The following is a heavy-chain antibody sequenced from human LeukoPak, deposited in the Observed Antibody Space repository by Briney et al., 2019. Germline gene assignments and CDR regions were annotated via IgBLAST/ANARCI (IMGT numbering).Heavy chain of an antibody. CDR3: TRGSVAAPNFDL. CDR2: ISSSSSYT. D-gene: IGHD6-19*01. V-gene: IGHV3-11*05. Sequence: PGGSLRLSCAASGFTFSDYYMSWIRQAPGKGLEWVSYISSSSSYTNYADSVKGRFTISRDNAKSSLYLQMNSLRAEDTAVYYCTRGSVAAPNFDLWGQGTLVTVSS. J-gene: IGHJ4*02. CDR1: GFTFSDYY.